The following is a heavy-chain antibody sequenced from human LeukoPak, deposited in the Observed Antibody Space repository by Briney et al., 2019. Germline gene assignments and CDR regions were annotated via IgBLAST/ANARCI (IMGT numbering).Heavy chain of an antibody. V-gene: IGHV3-64*01. CDR2: ISSNGGST. CDR3: ARERRAAALDY. D-gene: IGHD2-2*01. Sequence: PGGSLRLSCAASGFTFSSYAMHWVRQAPGKGLEYVSAISSNGGSTYYANSVKGRFTISRDNSKNTLYLQMGSLRAEDMAVYYCARERRAAALDYWGQGTLVTVSS. CDR1: GFTFSSYA. J-gene: IGHJ4*02.